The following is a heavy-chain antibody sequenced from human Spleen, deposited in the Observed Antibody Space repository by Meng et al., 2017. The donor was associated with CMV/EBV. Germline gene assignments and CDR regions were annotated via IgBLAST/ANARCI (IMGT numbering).Heavy chain of an antibody. CDR3: ARNGYYSLDY. D-gene: IGHD3-22*01. V-gene: IGHV4-4*02. CDR1: GGSFSSSRW. CDR2: IYDSGTT. Sequence: LTCAVSGGSFSSSRWWSWVRQPPGKGLEWIGEIYDSGTTTYNPSLKSRVTISLDESKNEFSLKLSSVTAADTAVYYCARNGYYSLDYWSQGTLVTVSS. J-gene: IGHJ4*02.